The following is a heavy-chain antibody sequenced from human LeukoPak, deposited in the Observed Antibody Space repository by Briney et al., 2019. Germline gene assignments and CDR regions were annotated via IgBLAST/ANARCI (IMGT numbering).Heavy chain of an antibody. Sequence: SETVSLTCAVYGGPFSGYYWSWIRQPPGKGLEWIGEINHSGSTNYNPSLKSRVTISVDTSKNQFSLKLSSVTAADTAVYYCARGLGYHGSGSRLDYWGQGTLVTVSS. J-gene: IGHJ4*02. CDR3: ARGLGYHGSGSRLDY. CDR2: INHSGST. D-gene: IGHD3-10*01. CDR1: GGPFSGYY. V-gene: IGHV4-34*01.